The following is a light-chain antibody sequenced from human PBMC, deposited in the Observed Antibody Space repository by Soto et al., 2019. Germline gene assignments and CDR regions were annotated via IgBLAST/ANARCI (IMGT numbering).Light chain of an antibody. J-gene: IGKJ5*01. CDR1: EFVTSTY. CDR2: GGS. CDR3: QQYNNWPPIT. Sequence: EIVLTQSPGTLSLSPGERATLSCRASEFVTSTYLAWYQQKSGQAPRLLIYGGSNRATGIPARFSGSGSGTEFTLTISSLQSEDFAVYYCQQYNNWPPITFGQGTRLEIK. V-gene: IGKV3D-15*01.